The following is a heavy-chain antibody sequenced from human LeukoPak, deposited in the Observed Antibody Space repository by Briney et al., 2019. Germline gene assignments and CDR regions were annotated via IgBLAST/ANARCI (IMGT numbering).Heavy chain of an antibody. V-gene: IGHV3-21*01. J-gene: IGHJ4*02. CDR2: ISSSSSYI. Sequence: PGGSLRLSCAASGFTFSSYSMNWVRQAPGKGLEWVSSISSSSSYIYYADSVKGRFTISRDNAKNSLYLQMNSLRAEDTAVYYCARGEATITYYFDYWGQGTLVTVSS. D-gene: IGHD5-12*01. CDR1: GFTFSSYS. CDR3: ARGEATITYYFDY.